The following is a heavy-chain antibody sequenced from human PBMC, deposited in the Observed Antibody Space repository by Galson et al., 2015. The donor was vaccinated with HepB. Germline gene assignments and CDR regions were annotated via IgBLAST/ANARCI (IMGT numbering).Heavy chain of an antibody. D-gene: IGHD3-3*01. Sequence: CAISGDSVSSNSAAWNWIRQSPSRGLEWLGRTYYRSKWYNDYAVSVKSRITINPDTSKNQFSLQLNSVTPEDTAVYYCARDRVEWDPWYFDLWGRGTLVTVSS. J-gene: IGHJ2*01. CDR3: ARDRVEWDPWYFDL. CDR1: GDSVSSNSAA. CDR2: TYYRSKWYN. V-gene: IGHV6-1*01.